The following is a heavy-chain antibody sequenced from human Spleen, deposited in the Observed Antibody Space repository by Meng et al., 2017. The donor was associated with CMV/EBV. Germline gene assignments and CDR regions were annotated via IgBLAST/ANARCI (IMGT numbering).Heavy chain of an antibody. V-gene: IGHV4-59*01. J-gene: IGHJ4*02. CDR3: ARAPSDPRPYYFDY. Sequence: TVSGGSISSFYWSWIRQPPGKGLEWIGYISYSGYTNYHPSLKSRVTISVDTSKNQFSLKLSSVTAADTAVYYCARAPSDPRPYYFDYWGQGTLVTVSS. CDR2: ISYSGYT. CDR1: GGSISSFY.